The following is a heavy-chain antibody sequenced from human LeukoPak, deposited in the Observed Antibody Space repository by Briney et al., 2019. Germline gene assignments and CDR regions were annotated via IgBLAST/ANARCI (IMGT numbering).Heavy chain of an antibody. V-gene: IGHV3-7*01. D-gene: IGHD1-1*01. CDR1: GFSFSSNW. J-gene: IGHJ5*02. CDR3: ARLGLEVGGPNWFDP. Sequence: TGGSLRLSCAAPGFSFSSNWMGWVRQAPGKGLEWVAHIKRDGSQKYYLDSVKGRLTISRDNAKNSLYLQMNSLRVEDTAVYYCARLGLEVGGPNWFDPWGQGTLVTVSS. CDR2: IKRDGSQK.